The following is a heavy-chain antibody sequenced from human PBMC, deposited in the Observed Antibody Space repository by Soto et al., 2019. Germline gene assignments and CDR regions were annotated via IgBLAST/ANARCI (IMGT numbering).Heavy chain of an antibody. J-gene: IGHJ4*02. CDR1: GFTFSSYG. CDR2: ISYDGSNK. V-gene: IGHV3-30*18. CDR3: AKDLEEISRFAPIDY. Sequence: PGGSLRLSCAASGFTFSSYGMHWVRQAPGKGLEWVAVISYDGSNKYYADSVKGRFTISRDNSKNTLYLQMNSLRAEDTAVYYSAKDLEEISRFAPIDYWGQGTLVTVSS. D-gene: IGHD2-21*01.